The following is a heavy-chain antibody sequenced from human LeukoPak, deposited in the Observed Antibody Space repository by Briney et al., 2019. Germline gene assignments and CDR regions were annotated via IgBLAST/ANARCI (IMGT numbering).Heavy chain of an antibody. D-gene: IGHD6-19*01. J-gene: IGHJ4*02. Sequence: GGSLRLSCAASGFTFSSYGMHWVRQAPGKGLEWMAVISYDGSNQYYADSVKGRFSISRDSAKNTVYLQMNSLRAEDTAVYYCAKGEQYSSAWYHSSGDYWGQGTLVTVSS. V-gene: IGHV3-30*18. CDR2: ISYDGSNQ. CDR1: GFTFSSYG. CDR3: AKGEQYSSAWYHSSGDY.